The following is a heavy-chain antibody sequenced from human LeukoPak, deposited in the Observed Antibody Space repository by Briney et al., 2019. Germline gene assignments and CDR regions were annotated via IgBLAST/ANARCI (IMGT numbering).Heavy chain of an antibody. V-gene: IGHV4-59*08. Sequence: SETLSLTCTVSGGSIRSYYWSWIRQPPGKGLEWIGYIYYSGSTNYNPSPKSRVTISVDTSKNQFSLILSSVTAADTAVYYCARRRYYFDYWGQGTLVTVSS. CDR3: ARRRYYFDY. CDR2: IYYSGST. CDR1: GGSIRSYY. J-gene: IGHJ4*02.